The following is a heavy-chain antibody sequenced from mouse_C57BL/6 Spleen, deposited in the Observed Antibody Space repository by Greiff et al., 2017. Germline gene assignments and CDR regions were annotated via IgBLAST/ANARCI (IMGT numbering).Heavy chain of an antibody. V-gene: IGHV1-54*01. CDR3: ARRDYDVEDY. CDR1: GYAFTNYL. D-gene: IGHD2-4*01. Sequence: QVQLKESGAELVRPGTSVKVSCKASGYAFTNYLIEWVKQRPGQGLEWIGVINPGSGGTNYNEKFKGKATLTADKSSSTAYMQLSSLTSEDSAVYFCARRDYDVEDYWGQGTTLTVSS. CDR2: INPGSGGT. J-gene: IGHJ2*01.